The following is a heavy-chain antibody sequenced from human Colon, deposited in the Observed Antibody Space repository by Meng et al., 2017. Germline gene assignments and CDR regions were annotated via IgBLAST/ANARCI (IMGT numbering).Heavy chain of an antibody. CDR2: IYDYGRT. D-gene: IGHD1-14*01. V-gene: IGHV4-4*02. CDR3: CGGIAGTGRPLYFDY. CDR1: GGPFTSGNF. Sequence: QLQLQEWGPGLVRPSGTLSLTCTVSGGPFTSGNFWGWVRQTPGKGLEWIGEIYDYGRTNYNPSLMSRVTISIDKSKSQFSLDLSSVIAADTAVYYCCGGIAGTGRPLYFDYWGQGTLVTVSS. J-gene: IGHJ4*02.